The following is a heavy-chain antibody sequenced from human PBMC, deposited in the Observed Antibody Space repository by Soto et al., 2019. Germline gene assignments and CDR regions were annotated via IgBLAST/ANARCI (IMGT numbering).Heavy chain of an antibody. Sequence: EVQLLESGGGLVQPGGSLRLSCAASGFTFSSYAMSWVRQAPGEGLEWVSAISGSGGSTYYADSVKGRFTISRDNSKNTLYLQMNSLRAEDTAVYYCAIGLIAARPYYYYYMDVWGKGTTVTVSS. CDR2: ISGSGGST. V-gene: IGHV3-23*01. CDR3: AIGLIAARPYYYYYMDV. CDR1: GFTFSSYA. J-gene: IGHJ6*03. D-gene: IGHD6-6*01.